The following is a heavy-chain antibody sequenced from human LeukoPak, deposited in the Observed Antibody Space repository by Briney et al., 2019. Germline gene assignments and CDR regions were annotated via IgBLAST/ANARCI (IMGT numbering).Heavy chain of an antibody. CDR3: AKDLTPAIAAGDAFDI. CDR2: ISYDGSNK. CDR1: GFTLSSYG. Sequence: GGSLRLSCAASGFTLSSYGMHWVRQAPGKGLEWVAVISYDGSNKYYADSVKGRFTISRDNSKNTLYLQMNSLRAEDTAVYYCAKDLTPAIAAGDAFDIWGQGTMVTVSS. D-gene: IGHD6-13*01. V-gene: IGHV3-30*18. J-gene: IGHJ3*02.